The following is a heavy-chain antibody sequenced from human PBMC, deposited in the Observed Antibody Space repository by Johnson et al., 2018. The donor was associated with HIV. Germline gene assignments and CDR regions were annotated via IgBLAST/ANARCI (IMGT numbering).Heavy chain of an antibody. CDR1: GFTFSSYG. Sequence: QVQLVESGGGVVQPGGSLRLSCAASGFTFSSYGMHWVRQAPGKGLEWVAVISYDGNNRYYVDSVKGRFTISRDNSKNTLYLQMYSLRAEDTAVYYCAKDLSYPKTRAFDMWGQGTMVTVSS. D-gene: IGHD2/OR15-2a*01. V-gene: IGHV3-30*18. CDR3: AKDLSYPKTRAFDM. CDR2: ISYDGNNR. J-gene: IGHJ3*02.